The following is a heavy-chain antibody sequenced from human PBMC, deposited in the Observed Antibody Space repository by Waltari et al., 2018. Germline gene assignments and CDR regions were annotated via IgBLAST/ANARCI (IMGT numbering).Heavy chain of an antibody. D-gene: IGHD2-15*01. Sequence: EVQLVESGGGLIQPGGSLRLSCAASGFTVSSNYMSWVRQAPGKGPEWVSVIYSGGSTYYADAVKGRFTISRDNSKNTLYLQMNSLRAEDTAVYYCARSRCSGGSCYSGFDYWGQGTLVTVSS. CDR1: GFTVSSNY. CDR2: IYSGGST. V-gene: IGHV3-53*01. CDR3: ARSRCSGGSCYSGFDY. J-gene: IGHJ4*02.